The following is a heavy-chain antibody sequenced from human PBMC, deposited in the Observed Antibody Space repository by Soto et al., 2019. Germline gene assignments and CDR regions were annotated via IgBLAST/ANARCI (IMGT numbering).Heavy chain of an antibody. Sequence: QVQLVQSGAEVKKPGSSAKVSCKASGGTFSSHAVNWVRQAPGQGLEWMGGIIPIFGTTKYAQRFQDRVTFTADESTGTAYMDLSSLRSEDTAVYFCTSGERRYFEYWGQGTLVSVSS. D-gene: IGHD3-10*01. CDR2: IIPIFGTT. J-gene: IGHJ4*02. CDR3: TSGERRYFEY. V-gene: IGHV1-69*13. CDR1: GGTFSSHA.